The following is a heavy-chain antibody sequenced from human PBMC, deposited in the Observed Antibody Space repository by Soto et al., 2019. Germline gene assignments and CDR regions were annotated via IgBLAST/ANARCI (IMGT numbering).Heavy chain of an antibody. CDR3: ASRNLRRSTPSNPSEATIKDYFDY. CDR1: GYTFTGYY. V-gene: IGHV1-2*04. CDR2: INPNSGGT. D-gene: IGHD5-12*01. Sequence: QVQLVQSGAEVKKPGASVKVSCKASGYTFTGYYMHWVRQAPGQGLEWMGWINPNSGGTNYAQKFQGWVTMTRDPSISTADMELSRLRSDDTAVYYCASRNLRRSTPSNPSEATIKDYFDYWGQGTLVTVSS. J-gene: IGHJ4*02.